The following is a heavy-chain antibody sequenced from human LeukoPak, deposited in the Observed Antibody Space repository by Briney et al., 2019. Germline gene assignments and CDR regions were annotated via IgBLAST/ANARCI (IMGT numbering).Heavy chain of an antibody. D-gene: IGHD1-26*01. CDR3: AKSPLLNQYYFDY. CDR1: GFTFDDYA. V-gene: IGHV3-9*01. J-gene: IGHJ4*02. Sequence: GRSLRLSCAASGFTFDDYAMHWVRQAPGKGLEWVSGISWNSGSIGYADSVKGRFTISRDNAKNSLYLQMNSLRAEDTALYYCAKSPLLNQYYFDYWGQGTLVTVSS. CDR2: ISWNSGSI.